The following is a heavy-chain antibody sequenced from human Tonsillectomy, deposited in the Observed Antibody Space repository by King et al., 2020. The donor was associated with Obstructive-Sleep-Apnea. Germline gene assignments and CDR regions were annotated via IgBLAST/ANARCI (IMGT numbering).Heavy chain of an antibody. CDR3: ARDHYYYDSSGYSNFDY. V-gene: IGHV3-7*01. J-gene: IGHJ4*02. CDR2: LKQDGSEK. D-gene: IGHD3-22*01. CDR1: GFTFSSYW. Sequence: VQLVESGGGLVQPGGSLRLSCAASGFTFSSYWMSWVRQAPGKGLEWVANLKQDGSEKYYVDSVKGRFTISRDNAKHSLYLQMNSLRAEDTAVYYCARDHYYYDSSGYSNFDYWRQGTLVTVSS.